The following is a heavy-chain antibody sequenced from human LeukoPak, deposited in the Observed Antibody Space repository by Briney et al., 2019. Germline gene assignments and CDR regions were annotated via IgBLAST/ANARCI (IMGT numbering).Heavy chain of an antibody. J-gene: IGHJ3*01. Sequence: SETLSLTCTVSGSISSYYWSWIRQPPGKGLEWIGHIYTSGTTNYNPSLKSRVTISVDTSKNQFSLDLSSVTAADSAVYYCARQKCTSASCLTKNAFDVWGQGTMVTVSS. CDR2: IYTSGTT. CDR3: ARQKCTSASCLTKNAFDV. V-gene: IGHV4-4*09. CDR1: GSISSYY. D-gene: IGHD2-2*01.